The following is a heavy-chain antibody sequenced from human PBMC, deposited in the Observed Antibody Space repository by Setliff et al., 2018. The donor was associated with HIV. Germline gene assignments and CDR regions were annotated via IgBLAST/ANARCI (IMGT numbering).Heavy chain of an antibody. Sequence: GASVKVSCKASGYTFTSYVINWVRQAPGQGLEWMGWMNPNYVNAGYAEKFEGRVTMTSNTRTTTVYMELSSLRSEDTAVYYCARSKTYYYDSSGIYDDYNYYGMDVWGQGTTVT. D-gene: IGHD3-22*01. CDR1: GYTFTSYV. J-gene: IGHJ6*02. CDR2: MNPNYVNA. CDR3: ARSKTYYYDSSGIYDDYNYYGMDV. V-gene: IGHV1-8*02.